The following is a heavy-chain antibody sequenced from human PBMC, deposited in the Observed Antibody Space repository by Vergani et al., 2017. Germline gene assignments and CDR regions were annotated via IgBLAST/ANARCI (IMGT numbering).Heavy chain of an antibody. V-gene: IGHV1-69*01. D-gene: IGHD3-3*01. J-gene: IGHJ6*02. CDR3: ASRDITIFGVVIIRGYYYYGMDV. CDR1: VGTFSSYA. Sequence: QVQLVQSGAEVKKPGSSVKVSCKASVGTFSSYAISGVRQAPGQGLEWMGGIIPIFGTANYAQKCQGRDTLTADESTSTAYMELSRLSSEDTAVYYCASRDITIFGVVIIRGYYYYGMDVWGQGTTVTV. CDR2: IIPIFGTA.